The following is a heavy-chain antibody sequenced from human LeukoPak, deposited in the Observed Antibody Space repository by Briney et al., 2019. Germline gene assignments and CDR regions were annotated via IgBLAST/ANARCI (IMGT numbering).Heavy chain of an antibody. CDR2: IYYSGST. CDR3: ARGGSTYGEYALDY. V-gene: IGHV4-39*07. CDR1: GGSIRSSSYY. D-gene: IGHD4-17*01. J-gene: IGHJ4*02. Sequence: SETLSLTCSVSGGSIRSSSYYWGWIRQPPGKGLEWIGVIYYSGSTYYNPSLKSRVTISVDTAKNQFSLKLSSVTAADTAVYYCARGGSTYGEYALDYWGQGTLVTVSS.